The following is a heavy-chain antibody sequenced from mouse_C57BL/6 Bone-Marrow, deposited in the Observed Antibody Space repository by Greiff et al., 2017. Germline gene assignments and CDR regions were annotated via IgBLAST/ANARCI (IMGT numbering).Heavy chain of an antibody. CDR3: ARHEGYDGYCFDY. CDR1: GFTFSSYG. J-gene: IGHJ2*01. D-gene: IGHD2-3*01. Sequence: EVKLVESGGDLVKPGGSLKLSCAASGFTFSSYGMSWVRQTPDKRLEWVATISSGGSYTYYPDSVKGRFTISRDNAKNTLYLQMSSLKSEDTAMYYCARHEGYDGYCFDYWGQGTTLTVSS. V-gene: IGHV5-6*01. CDR2: ISSGGSYT.